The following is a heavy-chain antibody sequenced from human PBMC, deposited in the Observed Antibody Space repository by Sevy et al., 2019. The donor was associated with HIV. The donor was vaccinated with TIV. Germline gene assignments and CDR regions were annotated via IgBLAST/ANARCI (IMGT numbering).Heavy chain of an antibody. J-gene: IGHJ4*02. CDR1: GFIFSSYE. V-gene: IGHV3-48*03. CDR2: ISNSGSAL. CDR3: ARDLLPSATTVAHFDC. Sequence: GGSLRLSCAASGFIFSSYEMNWVRQAPGKGLEWISYISNSGSALYYSDSVKGRFTISRDNAKNSLYLQMNSLGVEDTDVYYCARDLLPSATTVAHFDCWGQGTQVTVSS. D-gene: IGHD4-17*01.